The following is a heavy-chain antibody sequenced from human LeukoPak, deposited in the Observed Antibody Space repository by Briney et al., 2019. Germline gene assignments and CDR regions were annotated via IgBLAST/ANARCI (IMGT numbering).Heavy chain of an antibody. Sequence: GESLKISCKGSGYSFTNYWIGWVRQMPDKGLEWMGVIYPSDSNTIYRPSFQGQVTISADKSITTDYLQWKSLRASDTAMYYCARYSAARPGDYWGQGTLVSVST. V-gene: IGHV5-51*01. CDR3: ARYSAARPGDY. CDR1: GYSFTNYW. J-gene: IGHJ4*02. D-gene: IGHD6-25*01. CDR2: IYPSDSNT.